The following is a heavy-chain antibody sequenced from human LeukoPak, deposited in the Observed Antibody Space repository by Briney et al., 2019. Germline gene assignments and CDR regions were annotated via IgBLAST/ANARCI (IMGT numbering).Heavy chain of an antibody. Sequence: GGSLRLSCAASGFTFSSYTMHWVRQAPGKGLEWVSSISGSNSYIFYADSVKGRFTVSRDNAKDSLYLQMNSLRAEDTAVYYCASLYSSGWPFDYWGQGTLVTVSS. V-gene: IGHV3-21*01. CDR3: ASLYSSGWPFDY. CDR1: GFTFSSYT. CDR2: ISGSNSYI. D-gene: IGHD6-19*01. J-gene: IGHJ4*02.